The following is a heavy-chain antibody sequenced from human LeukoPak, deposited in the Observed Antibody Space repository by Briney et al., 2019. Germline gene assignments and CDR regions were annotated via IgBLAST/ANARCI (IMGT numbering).Heavy chain of an antibody. J-gene: IGHJ5*02. D-gene: IGHD5-18*01. CDR3: ARGGEDTAMDKNWFDP. CDR2: IYHSGST. V-gene: IGHV4-4*02. CDR1: GGSISSSNW. Sequence: PSETLSLTCAVSGGSISSSNWWGWARNPPGKGLDWIGEIYHSGSTNYNPSLKSRVTISVDKSKNQFSLKLSSVTAADTAVYYCARGGEDTAMDKNWFDPWGQGTLVTVSS.